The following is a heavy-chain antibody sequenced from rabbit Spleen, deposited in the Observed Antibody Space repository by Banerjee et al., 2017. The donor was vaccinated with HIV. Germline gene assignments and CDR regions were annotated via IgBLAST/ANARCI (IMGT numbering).Heavy chain of an antibody. D-gene: IGHD1-1*01. CDR1: GFSLSSHY. CDR3: ARYDVPSASYDI. Sequence: QSLEESGGRLVTPGTPLTLTCTASGFSLSSHYMSWVRQAPGKGLEWIGIISDTGAVSYANWAKSRSTISKTSTTVTLKMTSPTTEDTATYFCARYDVPSASYDIWGPGTLVTVS. V-gene: IGHV1S69*01. J-gene: IGHJ4*02. CDR2: ISDTGAV.